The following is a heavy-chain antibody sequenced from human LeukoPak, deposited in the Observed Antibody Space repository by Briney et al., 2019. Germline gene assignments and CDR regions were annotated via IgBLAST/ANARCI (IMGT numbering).Heavy chain of an antibody. V-gene: IGHV3-21*01. CDR3: ARDADTSGHYSYFDY. J-gene: IGHJ4*02. D-gene: IGHD3-22*01. Sequence: GGSLRLSCAASGFTFSSYNMDWVRQAPGKGLEWVSFIDSSSRYIYQADSVKGRFTISRDNAKSSVFLQMNSLRAEDTAVYYCARDADTSGHYSYFDYWGQGTLVTVSS. CDR2: IDSSSRYI. CDR1: GFTFSSYN.